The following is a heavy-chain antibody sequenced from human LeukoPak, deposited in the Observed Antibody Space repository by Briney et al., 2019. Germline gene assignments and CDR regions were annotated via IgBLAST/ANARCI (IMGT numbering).Heavy chain of an antibody. Sequence: SETLSLTCTVSGGSISSSSYYWGWIRQPPGKGLEWIGSIYYSGSTSYNPSLKSRVTISIDTSKKQFSLKLTSVTAADTAVYFCARDDAGELYDYVPYGLDVWGQGTTVTVSS. CDR2: IYYSGST. V-gene: IGHV4-39*07. CDR1: GGSISSSSYY. D-gene: IGHD3-16*01. CDR3: ARDDAGELYDYVPYGLDV. J-gene: IGHJ6*02.